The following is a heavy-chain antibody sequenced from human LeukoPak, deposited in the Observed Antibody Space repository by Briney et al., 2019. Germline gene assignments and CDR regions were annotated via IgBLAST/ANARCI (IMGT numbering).Heavy chain of an antibody. D-gene: IGHD3-22*01. CDR1: GFTFSSYA. CDR3: AIQYYYDTSGYFGY. Sequence: GGSLRLSCAASGFTFSSYAMSWVRQAPGKGLEWVSAISGSGGSTYYADSARGRFTISRDNSKNTLYLQMNSLRAEDTAVYYCAIQYYYDTSGYFGYWGQGTLVTVSS. V-gene: IGHV3-23*01. CDR2: ISGSGGST. J-gene: IGHJ4*02.